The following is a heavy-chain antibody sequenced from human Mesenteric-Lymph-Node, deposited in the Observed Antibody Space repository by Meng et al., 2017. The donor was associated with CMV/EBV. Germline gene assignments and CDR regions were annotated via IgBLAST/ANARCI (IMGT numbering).Heavy chain of an antibody. CDR2: ISSNGGST. CDR1: GFTFSSYA. Sequence: GESLKISCAASGFTFSSYAMHWVRQAPGKGLEYVSAISSNGGSTYYADSVKGRFTISRDNSKNTLYLQMGSLRAEDMAVYYCARTYYYDITGNYLYYWGQGTLVTVSS. J-gene: IGHJ4*02. CDR3: ARTYYYDITGNYLYY. D-gene: IGHD3-22*01. V-gene: IGHV3-64*02.